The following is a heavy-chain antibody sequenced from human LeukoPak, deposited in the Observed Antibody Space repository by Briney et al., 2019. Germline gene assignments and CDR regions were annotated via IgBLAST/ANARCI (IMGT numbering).Heavy chain of an antibody. V-gene: IGHV1-69*04. Sequence: SVKVSCKASGYTFTSYDINWVRQATGQGLEWMGRIIPILGIANYAQKFQGRVTITADKPTSTAYMELSSLRSEDTAVYYCASRDIVVVVAATNTFNIWGQGTMVTVSS. J-gene: IGHJ3*02. CDR3: ASRDIVVVVAATNTFNI. CDR2: IIPILGIA. CDR1: GYTFTSYD. D-gene: IGHD2-15*01.